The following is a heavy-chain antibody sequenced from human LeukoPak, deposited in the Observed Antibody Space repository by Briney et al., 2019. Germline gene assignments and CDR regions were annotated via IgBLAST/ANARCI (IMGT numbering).Heavy chain of an antibody. D-gene: IGHD6-19*01. J-gene: IGHJ5*02. CDR3: ARAGGLVVAGTFDP. CDR2: IYYSGST. V-gene: IGHV4-59*01. Sequence: SETLSLTCTVSGGSISSYYWSWIRQPPGKGLEWIGYIYYSGSTNYNPSLKSRVTISVDTSKNQFSLKLSSVTAADTAVYYCARAGGLVVAGTFDPWGQGTLVTVSS. CDR1: GGSISSYY.